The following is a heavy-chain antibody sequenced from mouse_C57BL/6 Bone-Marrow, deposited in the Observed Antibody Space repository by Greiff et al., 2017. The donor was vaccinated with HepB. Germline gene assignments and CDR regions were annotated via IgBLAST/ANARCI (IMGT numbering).Heavy chain of an antibody. CDR2: IYPRSGNT. CDR3: ARYPYYGSHY. V-gene: IGHV1-81*01. CDR1: GYTFTSYG. D-gene: IGHD1-1*01. Sequence: LVESGAELARPGASVKLSCKASGYTFTSYGISWVKQRTGQGLEWIGEIYPRSGNTYYNEKFKGKATLTADKSSSTAYMELRSLTSEDSAVYFCARYPYYGSHYWGQGTTLTVSS. J-gene: IGHJ2*01.